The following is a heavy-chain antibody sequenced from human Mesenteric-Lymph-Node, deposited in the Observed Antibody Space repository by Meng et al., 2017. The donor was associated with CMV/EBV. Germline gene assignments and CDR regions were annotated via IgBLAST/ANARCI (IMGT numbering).Heavy chain of an antibody. D-gene: IGHD6-13*01. CDR1: GGSVSSGSYY. V-gene: IGHV4-61*01. J-gene: IGHJ5*02. CDR3: ASSSQQLVRYNWFDP. Sequence: GGSVSSGSYYWSWIRQPPGKGLEWIGYIYYSGSTNYNPSLKSRVTISVDTSKNQFSLKLSSVTAADTAVYYCASSSQQLVRYNWFDPWGQGTLVTVSS. CDR2: IYYSGST.